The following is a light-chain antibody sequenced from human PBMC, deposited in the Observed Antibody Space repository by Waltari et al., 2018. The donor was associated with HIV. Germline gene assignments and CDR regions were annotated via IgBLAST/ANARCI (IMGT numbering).Light chain of an antibody. CDR2: DVI. CDR1: SNDVGGYHY. CDR3: ESYTSTSVWV. J-gene: IGLJ3*02. V-gene: IGLV2-14*03. Sequence: QSALTQPASVSGSPGQSITIAGTGSSNDVGGYHYISWYQQQPGKAPRLIIYDVITRPSGLSDRFSGSTSGATASLTISGLPHEDEADYYCESYTSTSVWVFGGGTRLTVL.